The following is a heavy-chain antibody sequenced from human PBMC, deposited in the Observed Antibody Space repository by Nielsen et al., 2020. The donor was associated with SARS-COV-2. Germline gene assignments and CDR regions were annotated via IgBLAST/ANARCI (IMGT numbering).Heavy chain of an antibody. J-gene: IGHJ4*02. V-gene: IGHV4-39*01. CDR1: GGSISSGGYY. CDR2: IYYSGST. D-gene: IGHD6-19*01. Sequence: SETLSLTCTVSGGSISSGGYYWSWIRQPPGKGLEWIGSIYYSGSTYYNPSLKSRVTISVDTSKNQFSLKLSSVTAADTAVYYCARRPVRYSSGWYEVDYWGQGTLVTVSS. CDR3: ARRPVRYSSGWYEVDY.